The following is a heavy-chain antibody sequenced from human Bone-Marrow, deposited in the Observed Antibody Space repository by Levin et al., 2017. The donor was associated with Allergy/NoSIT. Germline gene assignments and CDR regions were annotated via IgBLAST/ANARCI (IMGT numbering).Heavy chain of an antibody. Sequence: SETLSLTCTVSGGSIRSYYWSWVRQPPGKGLEWIAYIYSTGSTNYNPSLKSRVTLSVDTSKSQFSLRLSSVTAADTAVYYCARHSSGNYLRPRLDYWGQGTLVTVSS. V-gene: IGHV4-59*08. J-gene: IGHJ4*02. CDR2: IYSTGST. D-gene: IGHD1-26*01. CDR3: ARHSSGNYLRPRLDY. CDR1: GGSIRSYY.